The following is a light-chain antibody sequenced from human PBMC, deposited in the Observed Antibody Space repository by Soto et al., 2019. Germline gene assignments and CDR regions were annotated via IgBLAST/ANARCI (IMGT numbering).Light chain of an antibody. CDR2: DTS. J-gene: IGLJ2*01. CDR1: TGAVTSGHY. CDR3: LLSYRGARPV. V-gene: IGLV7-46*01. Sequence: QAVVTQEPSLTVSPGETVTLTCGSSTGAVTSGHYPYWFQQKPGQAPRTLIYDTSNKHSWTPAWFSGSLLGGKAALTLSGAQPEDEAEYYCLLSYRGARPVFGGGTKLTVL.